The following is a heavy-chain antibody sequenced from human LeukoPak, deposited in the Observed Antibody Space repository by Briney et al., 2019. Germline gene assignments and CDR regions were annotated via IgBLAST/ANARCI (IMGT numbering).Heavy chain of an antibody. CDR2: ISAYNGNT. D-gene: IGHD3-22*01. J-gene: IGHJ4*02. CDR1: GYTFTSYG. V-gene: IGHV1-18*01. Sequence: GASVKVSCKASGYTFTSYGISWVRRAPGQGLEWMGWISAYNGNTNYAQKLQGRVTMTTDTSTSTAYMELRSLRSDDTAVYYCARDLPTRDYYESSGYYRYWGQGTLVTVSS. CDR3: ARDLPTRDYYESSGYYRY.